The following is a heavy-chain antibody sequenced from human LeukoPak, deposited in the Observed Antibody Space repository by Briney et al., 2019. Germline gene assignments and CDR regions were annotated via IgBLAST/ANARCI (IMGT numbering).Heavy chain of an antibody. CDR3: ARDQYGDYYFDY. CDR2: IYYSGST. J-gene: IGHJ4*02. CDR1: GGSISSGGYY. Sequence: SETLSLTCTVSGGSISSGGYYWSWIRQHPGKGLEWIGYIYYSGSTYYNPSLKSRVTISVDTSKNQFSLKLSSVTAADTAVYYCARDQYGDYYFDYWGQGTLVTVSS. V-gene: IGHV4-31*03. D-gene: IGHD4-17*01.